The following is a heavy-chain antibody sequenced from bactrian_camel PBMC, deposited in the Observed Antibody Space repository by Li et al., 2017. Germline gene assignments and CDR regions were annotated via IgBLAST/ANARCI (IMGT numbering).Heavy chain of an antibody. J-gene: IGHJ6*01. V-gene: IGHV3S53*01. D-gene: IGHD2*01. CDR2: INRRGTT. Sequence: HVQLVESGGGLAQAGGSLSLSCAAPSGFRPDCMGWFRQAPGKEREGIAVINRRGTTNYADSVKGRFTISKDNARNTLSLQMNNLKPEDTGMYYCAAERYGGCALVSNYGYWRQGTQVTVS. CDR1: SGFRPDC. CDR3: AAERYGGCALVSNYGY.